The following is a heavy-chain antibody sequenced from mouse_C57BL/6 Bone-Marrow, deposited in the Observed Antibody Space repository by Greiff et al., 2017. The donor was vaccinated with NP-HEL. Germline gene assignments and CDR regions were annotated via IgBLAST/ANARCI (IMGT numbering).Heavy chain of an antibody. CDR2: IDPSDSYT. D-gene: IGHD1-2*01. CDR3: ARGKCYYGLCWCFDV. V-gene: IGHV1-69*01. Sequence: VQLQQPGAELVMPGASVKLSCKASGYTFTSYWMHWVKQRPGQGLEWIGEIDPSDSYTNYNQKFKGKSTLTVDKSSSTAYMQLSSLTSEDSAVYYCARGKCYYGLCWCFDVWGTGTTVTVSS. CDR1: GYTFTSYW. J-gene: IGHJ1*03.